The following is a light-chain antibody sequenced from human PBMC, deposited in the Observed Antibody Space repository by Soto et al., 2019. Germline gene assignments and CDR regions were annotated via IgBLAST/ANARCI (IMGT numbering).Light chain of an antibody. CDR2: EVN. V-gene: IGLV2-11*01. CDR3: CLSPGSLTWL. CDR1: GSDVGDSSH. Sequence: QSVLTQPRSVSGSPGQSVTISCTATGSDVGDSSHVSWYQLHPGQAPKLMIYEVNNRPSGVPDRCSGSKSGSTASLTISGLQAEDEAEYYCCLSPGSLTWLFGGGTKLTVL. J-gene: IGLJ3*02.